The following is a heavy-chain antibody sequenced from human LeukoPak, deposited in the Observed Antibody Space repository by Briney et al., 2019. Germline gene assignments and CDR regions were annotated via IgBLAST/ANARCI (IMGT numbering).Heavy chain of an antibody. CDR3: ARHAAYSSGWPLFDY. D-gene: IGHD6-19*01. J-gene: IGHJ4*02. CDR2: IDPSDSYT. CDR1: GHSFSSYW. Sequence: GESLKISCQGSGHSFSSYWIIWVRQMPGKGLEWMGRIDPSDSYTSYSPSFQGHVTISADKSISTAYLQWSSLKASDTAMYYCARHAAYSSGWPLFDYWGQGTLVTVSS. V-gene: IGHV5-10-1*01.